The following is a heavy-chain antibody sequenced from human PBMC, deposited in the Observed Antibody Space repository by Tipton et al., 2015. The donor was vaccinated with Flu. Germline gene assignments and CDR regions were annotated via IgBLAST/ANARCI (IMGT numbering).Heavy chain of an antibody. J-gene: IGHJ4*02. CDR3: ARDRQGSTKSPSDY. D-gene: IGHD1-26*01. CDR1: GYTFTSYG. CDR2: ISAYNGNT. V-gene: IGHV1-18*04. Sequence: QLVQSGAEVKKPGASVKVSCKASGYTFTSYGVSWVRQAPGQGLEWMGWISAYNGNTNYAQKFQGRVTMTTDTSTSTAYMELRSLRSDDTAVYYCARDRQGSTKSPSDYWGQGTLVTVSS.